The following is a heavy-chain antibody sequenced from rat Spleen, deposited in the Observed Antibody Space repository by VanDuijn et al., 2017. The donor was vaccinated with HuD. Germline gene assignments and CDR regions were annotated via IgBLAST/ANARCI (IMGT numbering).Heavy chain of an antibody. D-gene: IGHD5-1*01. CDR1: GFTFSDYN. V-gene: IGHV5S23*01. CDR2: TTSGGGFT. CDR3: AKVLSGSFDY. Sequence: EVQLVESGGGLVQPGRSQKLSCAASGFTFSDYNMAWVRQAPKKGLEWVASTTSGGGFTFYRDSVKGRFTISRDEAKNTLYLQMDSLRSEDTATYYCAKVLSGSFDYWGQGVMVTVSS. J-gene: IGHJ2*01.